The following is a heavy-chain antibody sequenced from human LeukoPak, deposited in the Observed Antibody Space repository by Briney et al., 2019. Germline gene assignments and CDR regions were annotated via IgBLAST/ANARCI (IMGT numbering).Heavy chain of an antibody. CDR3: ARFLTRFDP. CDR2: IYTSGST. D-gene: IGHD2/OR15-2a*01. J-gene: IGHJ5*02. V-gene: IGHV4-61*02. CDR1: GGSISSGSYY. Sequence: SQTLSPTCTVSGGSISSGSYYWSWTRQPAGKGLEWIGRIYTSGSTNYNPSLKSRVTISVDTSKNQFSLKLSSVTAADTAVYYCARFLTRFDPWGQGTLVTGSS.